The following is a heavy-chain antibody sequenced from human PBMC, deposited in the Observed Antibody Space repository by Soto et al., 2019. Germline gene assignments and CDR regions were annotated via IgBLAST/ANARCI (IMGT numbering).Heavy chain of an antibody. J-gene: IGHJ4*01. V-gene: IGHV1-69*06. CDR1: GGLISKYS. Sequence: QVQLVQSGAEVRKPGSSVKVSCKTSGGLISKYSFNWVRQAPGQGLEWMGGVLPISGSTDYAQKFQGRLTFTADRSKSTVYMELSRLRSDDTANYYCATIRVRGGPLRFEDGGQGMLIRVSS. CDR2: VLPISGST. D-gene: IGHD5-12*01. CDR3: ATIRVRGGPLRFED.